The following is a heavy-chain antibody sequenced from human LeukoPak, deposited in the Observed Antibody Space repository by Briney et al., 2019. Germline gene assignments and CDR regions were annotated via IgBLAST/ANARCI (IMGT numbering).Heavy chain of an antibody. CDR2: INPSGGST. CDR1: GYTFNSYY. Sequence: ASVKVSCKASGYTFNSYYIRWVRQAPGQGLEWMGIINPSGGSTSYAQKFQGRVTMTRDTSTSTVYMELSGLRSEDTAVYYCARKGGTAMVTFDFWGQGTLVTVPS. CDR3: ARKGGTAMVTFDF. J-gene: IGHJ4*02. V-gene: IGHV1-46*02. D-gene: IGHD5-18*01.